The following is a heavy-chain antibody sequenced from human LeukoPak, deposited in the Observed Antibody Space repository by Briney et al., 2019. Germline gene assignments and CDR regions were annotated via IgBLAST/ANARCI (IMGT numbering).Heavy chain of an antibody. Sequence: PGGSLRISCAASGFTVISNYMSWVRQAPGKGLEWVANIKQDGSEKYYVDSVKGRFTISRDNAKNSLYLQMNSLRAEDTAVYYCAREGPGDYGDYVGGDYWGQGTLVTVSS. D-gene: IGHD4-17*01. CDR3: AREGPGDYGDYVGGDY. CDR1: GFTVISNY. J-gene: IGHJ4*02. V-gene: IGHV3-7*01. CDR2: IKQDGSEK.